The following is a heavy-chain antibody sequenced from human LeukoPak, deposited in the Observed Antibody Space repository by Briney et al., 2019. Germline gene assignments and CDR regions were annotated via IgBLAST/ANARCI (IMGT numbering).Heavy chain of an antibody. Sequence: SQTLSLTCAVSGGSISSGGYSWSWIRQPPGKGLEWIGYIYHSGSTYYNPSLKSRVTISVDRSKNQFSLKLSSVTAADTAVYYCARGRWYSSGWYYFDYWGQGTLVTVSS. D-gene: IGHD6-19*01. J-gene: IGHJ4*02. CDR1: GGSISSGGYS. CDR2: IYHSGST. V-gene: IGHV4-30-2*01. CDR3: ARGRWYSSGWYYFDY.